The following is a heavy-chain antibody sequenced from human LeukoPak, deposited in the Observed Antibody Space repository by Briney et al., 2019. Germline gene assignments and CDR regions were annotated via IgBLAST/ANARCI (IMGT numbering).Heavy chain of an antibody. D-gene: IGHD2-8*01. CDR3: ARGSAWACHGVRCYPLDN. Sequence: GGSLRLSCAASGFTFPSYAMSWVRQAPGRGLEWIAAISGGFSHSWRADSVKGLFTISSDNSRDTLYLQMNSLRVGDTAVYYCARGSAWACHGVRCYPLDNWGQGALVTVSS. CDR1: GFTFPSYA. CDR2: ISGGFSHS. J-gene: IGHJ4*02. V-gene: IGHV3-23*01.